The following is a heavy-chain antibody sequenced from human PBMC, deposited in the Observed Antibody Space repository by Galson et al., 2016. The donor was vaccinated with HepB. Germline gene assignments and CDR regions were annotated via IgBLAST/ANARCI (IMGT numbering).Heavy chain of an antibody. D-gene: IGHD4-17*01. CDR2: ISSGGNKE. V-gene: IGHV3-30*03. CDR3: TTLDGDYYYYYGLEL. Sequence: SLRLSCAGFGLTFSSYGMHWVRQAPGKGLEWVALISSGGNKEYYADSVKGRFSISRDNSKNTVNLRMSSLRGEDTAVYYCTTLDGDYYYYYGLELWGQGTTVTVPS. CDR1: GLTFSSYG. J-gene: IGHJ6*02.